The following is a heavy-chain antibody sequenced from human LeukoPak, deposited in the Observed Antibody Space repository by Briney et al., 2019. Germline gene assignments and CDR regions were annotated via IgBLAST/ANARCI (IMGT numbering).Heavy chain of an antibody. CDR2: IYSGGST. D-gene: IGHD5-18*01. J-gene: IGHJ4*02. CDR3: ARRGHGYGSPFDY. V-gene: IGHV3-66*04. CDR1: GFTFSSYS. Sequence: GSLRLSCAASGFTFSSYSMNWVRQAPGKGLEWVSMIYSGGSTYYADSVKGRFTISRDNSKNTLDLQMNSLRAEDTAVYYCARRGHGYGSPFDYWGQGTLVTVSS.